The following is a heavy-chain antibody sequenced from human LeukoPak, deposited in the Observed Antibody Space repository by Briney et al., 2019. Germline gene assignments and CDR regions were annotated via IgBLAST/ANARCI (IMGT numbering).Heavy chain of an antibody. J-gene: IGHJ3*02. CDR3: AADSVRAGAFDI. CDR1: GFTFSSYA. D-gene: IGHD6-25*01. Sequence: GGSLRLSCAASGFTFSSYAMSWVRQAPGKGLEWVSAISGSGGSTYYADSVKGRFTISRDNSKNTLYLQMNSLRAEDTAVYYCAADSVRAGAFDIWGQGTMVTVSS. CDR2: ISGSGGST. V-gene: IGHV3-23*01.